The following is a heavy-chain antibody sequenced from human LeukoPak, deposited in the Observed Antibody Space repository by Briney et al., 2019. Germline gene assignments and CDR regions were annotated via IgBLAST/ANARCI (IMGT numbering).Heavy chain of an antibody. CDR1: EFTFSHYG. Sequence: GGSLRLSCATSEFTFSHYGMHWVRQAPGKGLERVAVIWSDGTNSFYGDPVKGRFTISRDNFQRTVYLQMNSLRAEDTAVYYCAKDAQRGFDYSNSLDKWGQGTLVTVSS. J-gene: IGHJ4*02. CDR3: AKDAQRGFDYSNSLDK. CDR2: IWSDGTNS. V-gene: IGHV3-33*06. D-gene: IGHD4-11*01.